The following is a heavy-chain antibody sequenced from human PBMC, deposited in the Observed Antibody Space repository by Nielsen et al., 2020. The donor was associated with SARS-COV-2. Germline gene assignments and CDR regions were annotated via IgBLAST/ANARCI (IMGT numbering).Heavy chain of an antibody. Sequence: ASVKASCKASGYTFTTNYMHWVRQAPGQGLEWMGLINPTNGGTTYAQKFQGRVTMTRDTSTSTVYMELSSLRSDDTAVYYCARDSSGTYRRVDYWGQGTLVTVSS. CDR1: GYTFTTNY. CDR3: ARDSSGTYRRVDY. V-gene: IGHV1-46*01. J-gene: IGHJ4*02. D-gene: IGHD3-22*01. CDR2: INPTNGGT.